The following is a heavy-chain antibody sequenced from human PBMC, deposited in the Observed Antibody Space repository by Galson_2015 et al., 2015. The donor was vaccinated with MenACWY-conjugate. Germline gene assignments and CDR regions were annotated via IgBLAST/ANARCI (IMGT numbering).Heavy chain of an antibody. CDR1: GYSFSSYW. J-gene: IGHJ5*02. D-gene: IGHD4-17*01. CDR2: IYPGDSDT. V-gene: IGHV5-51*03. CDR3: ARVDGDYEFRWFDP. Sequence: QSGAEVKKPGDSLKMSCKGSGYSFSSYWIGWVRQMPGKGLEWMGIIYPGDSDTRYSPSFQGQVTISADKSVSTAYLQWSSLRAEDTAVYYCARVDGDYEFRWFDPWGQGTLVTVSS.